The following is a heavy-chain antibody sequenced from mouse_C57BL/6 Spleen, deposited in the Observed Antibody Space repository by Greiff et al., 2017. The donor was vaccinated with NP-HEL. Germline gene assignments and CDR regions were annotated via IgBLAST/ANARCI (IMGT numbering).Heavy chain of an antibody. V-gene: IGHV1-22*01. CDR3: ARWVYYDYDGFAY. J-gene: IGHJ3*01. D-gene: IGHD2-4*01. CDR1: GYTFTDYN. Sequence: VQLQQSGPELVKPGASVKMSCKASGYTFTDYNMHWVKQSHGKSLEWIGYINPNNGGTSYNQKFKGKATLTVNKSSSTAYMELRSLTSEDSAVYYCARWVYYDYDGFAYWGQGTLVTVSA. CDR2: INPNNGGT.